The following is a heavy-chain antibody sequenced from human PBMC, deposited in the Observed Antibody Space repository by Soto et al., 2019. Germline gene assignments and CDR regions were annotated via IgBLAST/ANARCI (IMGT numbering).Heavy chain of an antibody. CDR3: ARLRFGSGSSDYYYYSGMDV. Sequence: GASVKVSCKASGYTFTSYDINWVRQATGQGLEWMGWMNPNSGNTGYAQKFQGRVTMTRNTSISTAYIELSSLRSEDTAMYYCARLRFGSGSSDYYYYSGMDVGGKGTTVTVSS. CDR1: GYTFTSYD. CDR2: MNPNSGNT. V-gene: IGHV1-8*01. D-gene: IGHD3-10*01. J-gene: IGHJ6*04.